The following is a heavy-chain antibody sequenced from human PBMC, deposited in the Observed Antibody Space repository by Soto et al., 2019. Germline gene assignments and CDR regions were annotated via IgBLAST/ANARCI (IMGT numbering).Heavy chain of an antibody. V-gene: IGHV4-59*01. CDR3: AREGLTGTIGLYYYYGLVV. D-gene: IGHD1-7*01. CDR2: IYYSGST. J-gene: IGHJ6*02. Sequence: QVQLQESGPGLVKPSETLSLTCTVSGGSISSYYWNWIRQPPGKGLEWIGYIYYSGSTNYNSPLKSRVTISVDTSKNQFSLKLSSVTAADTAVYYCAREGLTGTIGLYYYYGLVVWGQGTTVTVSS. CDR1: GGSISSYY.